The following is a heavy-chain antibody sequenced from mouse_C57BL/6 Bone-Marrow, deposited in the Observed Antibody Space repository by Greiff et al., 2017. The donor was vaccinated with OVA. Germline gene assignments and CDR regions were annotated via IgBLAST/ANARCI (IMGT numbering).Heavy chain of an antibody. CDR3: AMIYYGFAY. Sequence: QVTLKESGAELARPGASVKMSCKASGYTFTSYTMHWVKQRPGQGLEWIGYINPSSGYTKYNQKFKDKATLTADKSSSTAYMQLSSLTSEDSAVYYCAMIYYGFAYWGQGTLVTVSA. D-gene: IGHD2-1*01. J-gene: IGHJ3*01. CDR1: GYTFTSYT. V-gene: IGHV1-4*01. CDR2: INPSSGYT.